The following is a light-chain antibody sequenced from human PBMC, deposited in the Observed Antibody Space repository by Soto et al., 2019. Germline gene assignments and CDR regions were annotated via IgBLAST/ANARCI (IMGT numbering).Light chain of an antibody. CDR1: NSDVGTFDY. J-gene: IGLJ2*01. V-gene: IGLV2-14*01. CDR2: EVS. CDR3: SSYTSSSTMV. Sequence: QSALTQPPSASGSRGQSVTISCTGTNSDVGTFDYVSWYQQHPGKAPKLMIYEVSNRPSAVSNRFSGSKSGSTASLTISGLQAEDEADYYCSSYTSSSTMVFGGGTKLTVL.